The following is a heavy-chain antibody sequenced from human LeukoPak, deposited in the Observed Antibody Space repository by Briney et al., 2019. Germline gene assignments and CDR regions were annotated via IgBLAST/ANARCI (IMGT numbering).Heavy chain of an antibody. D-gene: IGHD2-8*01. Sequence: PSETLSLTCAVYGGSFSGYYWSWVRQPPGKGLEWSGEINHSGSTNYNPSLKSRVTISVDTSKNQFSLKLSSVTAADTAVYYCARTKIVLMVYAKLYNWFDHWGQGTLVTVSS. CDR2: INHSGST. CDR1: GGSFSGYY. CDR3: ARTKIVLMVYAKLYNWFDH. J-gene: IGHJ5*02. V-gene: IGHV4-34*01.